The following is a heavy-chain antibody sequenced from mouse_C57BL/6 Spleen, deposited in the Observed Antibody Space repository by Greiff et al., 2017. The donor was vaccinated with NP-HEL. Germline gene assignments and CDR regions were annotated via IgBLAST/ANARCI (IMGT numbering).Heavy chain of an antibody. Sequence: QVQLQQPGAELVKPGASVKLSCKASGYTFTSYWMQWVKQRPGQGLEWIGEIDPSDSYTNYNQKVKGKATLTVDTSSSTAYMQLSSLTSEDSAVYYCAREGGYWGQGTTLTVSS. V-gene: IGHV1-50*01. J-gene: IGHJ2*01. CDR3: AREGGY. CDR2: IDPSDSYT. CDR1: GYTFTSYW.